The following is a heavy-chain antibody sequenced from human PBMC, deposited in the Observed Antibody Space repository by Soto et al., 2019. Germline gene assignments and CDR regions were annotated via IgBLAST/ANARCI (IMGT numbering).Heavy chain of an antibody. J-gene: IGHJ3*02. CDR2: ISSSGSTI. Sequence: QVQLVECGGGLVKPGGSLRLSCAASGFTFSDYSMSWIRQAQGKGLEWVSYISSSGSTIYYADSVKGRFTISTDNANNSLYMQMNSLRAEDTAVYYSARVRDILQNSATYDGAFDNWGQGTMVTVSS. CDR3: ARVRDILQNSATYDGAFDN. V-gene: IGHV3-11*01. D-gene: IGHD1-26*01. CDR1: GFTFSDYS.